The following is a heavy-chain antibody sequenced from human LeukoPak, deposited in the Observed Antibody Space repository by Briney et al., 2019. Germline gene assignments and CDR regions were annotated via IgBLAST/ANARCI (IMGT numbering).Heavy chain of an antibody. CDR1: GSSFTSYR. CDR3: ARPRCTNGVCYRGWYFDY. Sequence: GESLKISCKGSGSSFTSYRIGWVRQLPGKGLEWIGIIYPGDSDTRYSPSFQGQVTISADKSISTAYLQWSSLKASDTAMYYCARPRCTNGVCYRGWYFDYWGQGTLVTVSS. D-gene: IGHD2-8*01. CDR2: IYPGDSDT. J-gene: IGHJ4*02. V-gene: IGHV5-51*01.